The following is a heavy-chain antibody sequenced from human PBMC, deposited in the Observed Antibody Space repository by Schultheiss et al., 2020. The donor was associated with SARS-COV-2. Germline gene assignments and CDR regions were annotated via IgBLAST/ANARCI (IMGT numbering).Heavy chain of an antibody. J-gene: IGHJ4*02. V-gene: IGHV4-39*01. CDR2: IYYSGST. D-gene: IGHD5-12*01. CDR1: GGSISSDDYY. Sequence: SETLSLTCTVSGGSISSDDYYWSWIRQHPGKGLEWIGSIYYSGSTYYNPSLKSRVTISVDTSKNQFSLKLSSVTAADTAVYYCASGGYSGYGYWGQGTLVTVSS. CDR3: ASGGYSGYGY.